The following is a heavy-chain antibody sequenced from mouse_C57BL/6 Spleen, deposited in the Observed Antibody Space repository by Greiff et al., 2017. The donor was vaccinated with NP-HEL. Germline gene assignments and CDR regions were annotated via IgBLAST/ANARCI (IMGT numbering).Heavy chain of an antibody. CDR2: ISSGSSTI. J-gene: IGHJ4*01. CDR1: GFTFSDYG. V-gene: IGHV5-17*01. Sequence: EVKVVESGGGLVKPGGSLKLSCAASGFTFSDYGMHWVRQAPEKGLEWVAYISSGSSTIYYADTVKGRFTISRDNAKNTLFLQMTSLRSEDTAMYYCARRWGITTVVADYAMDYWGQGTSVTVSS. CDR3: ARRWGITTVVADYAMDY. D-gene: IGHD1-1*01.